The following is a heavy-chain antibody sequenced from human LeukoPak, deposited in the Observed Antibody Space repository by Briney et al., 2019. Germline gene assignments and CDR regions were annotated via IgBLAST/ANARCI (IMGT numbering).Heavy chain of an antibody. CDR3: ARLGARQMLEY. J-gene: IGHJ4*02. Sequence: GGSLRLSCAASEFTFNSYWMSWVRQAPGKGLEWVANIKQDGGQLYYLDSVKGRFTVSRDNAKNSLYLQMNSLRAEDTAVYYCARLGARQMLEYWGQGTLVTVSS. CDR1: EFTFNSYW. D-gene: IGHD4-17*01. V-gene: IGHV3-7*01. CDR2: IKQDGGQL.